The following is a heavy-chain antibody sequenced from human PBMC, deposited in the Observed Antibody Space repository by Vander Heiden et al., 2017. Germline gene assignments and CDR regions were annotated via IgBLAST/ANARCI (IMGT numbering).Heavy chain of an antibody. CDR1: GFTFSTYW. J-gene: IGHJ4*02. D-gene: IGHD6-19*01. CDR3: ARGAGGSGWSSCHH. Sequence: EVQLVESGGGSVQPGGSLRLSCAASGFTFSTYWMHWVRQVPGKGLVGVSRMNSDGSNTDYADSVKGRFTISRDNAKNTLYLQMNSLRAEDTAVYYCARGAGGSGWSSCHHWGQGSLVTVSS. V-gene: IGHV3-74*01. CDR2: MNSDGSNT.